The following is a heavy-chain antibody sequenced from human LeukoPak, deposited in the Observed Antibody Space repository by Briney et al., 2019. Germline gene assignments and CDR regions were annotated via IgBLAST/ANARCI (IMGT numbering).Heavy chain of an antibody. J-gene: IGHJ5*02. V-gene: IGHV4-39*01. D-gene: IGHD2-21*01. Sequence: SETLSLTCTVSGGSIRSNNHYWAWIRQPPGKGLEWIASIYYSGTTYYNSSLKSRVTISVGTSKNQFSLKLSSVTAADTAVYFCARKSLRIGSNNWFDPWGQGTLVTVSS. CDR3: ARKSLRIGSNNWFDP. CDR1: GGSIRSNNHY. CDR2: IYYSGTT.